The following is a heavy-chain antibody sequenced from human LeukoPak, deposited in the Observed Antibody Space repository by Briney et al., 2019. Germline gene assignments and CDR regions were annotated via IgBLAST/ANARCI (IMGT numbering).Heavy chain of an antibody. CDR3: ARWRFLEWSDAFDI. Sequence: SETLSLTCTVSGDSISSYYWNWIRQPPVKELEWIGYAYYSGSTNYNPSLKSRVTISVDTSKNQFSLKLSSVTAADTAVYYCARWRFLEWSDAFDIWGQGTMVTVSS. V-gene: IGHV4-59*01. CDR2: AYYSGST. D-gene: IGHD3-3*01. CDR1: GDSISSYY. J-gene: IGHJ3*02.